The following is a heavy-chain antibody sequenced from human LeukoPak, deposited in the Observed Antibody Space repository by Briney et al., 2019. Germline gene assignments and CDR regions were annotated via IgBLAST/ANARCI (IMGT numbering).Heavy chain of an antibody. D-gene: IGHD3-22*01. CDR1: GYTFTSYG. J-gene: IGHJ5*02. V-gene: IGHV1-18*01. CDR3: ARGRFSSGYYYGATLDWFDP. Sequence: GASVKVSCKVSGYTFTSYGISWVRQAPGQGLEWMGWISAYNGNTNYAQKLQGRVTMTTDTSTSTAYMELRSLRSDDTAVYYCARGRFSSGYYYGATLDWFDPWGQGTLVTVSS. CDR2: ISAYNGNT.